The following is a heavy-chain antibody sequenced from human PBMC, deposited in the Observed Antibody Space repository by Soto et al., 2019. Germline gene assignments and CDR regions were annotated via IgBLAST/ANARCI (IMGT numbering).Heavy chain of an antibody. Sequence: QVQLQESGPGLVRPSQTLSLTCTVSGGSINSRGYYWTWIRQHPGKGLGWIGDIYYSGSIHFNPSLKSRLTMLVDTSENQFSLKLTSVTAADTAVYYCARQSESTGYFYGWFDPWGQGTLVTVSS. D-gene: IGHD3-9*01. CDR3: ARQSESTGYFYGWFDP. V-gene: IGHV4-31*03. CDR2: IYYSGSI. J-gene: IGHJ5*02. CDR1: GGSINSRGYY.